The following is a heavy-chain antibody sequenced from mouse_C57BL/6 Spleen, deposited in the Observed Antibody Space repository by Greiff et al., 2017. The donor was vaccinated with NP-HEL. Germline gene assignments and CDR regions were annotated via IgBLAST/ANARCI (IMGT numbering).Heavy chain of an antibody. V-gene: IGHV2-6*03. Sequence: QVQLKESGPGLVAPSQSLSITCTVSGFSLTSYGVHWVRQPPGKGLEWLVVIWSDGSTTYNSALKSRLSISKDNSKSQVFLKMNSLQTDDTAMYYCARLDDYDYYAMDYWGQGTSVTVSS. J-gene: IGHJ4*01. CDR1: GFSLTSYG. CDR2: IWSDGST. CDR3: ARLDDYDYYAMDY. D-gene: IGHD2-4*01.